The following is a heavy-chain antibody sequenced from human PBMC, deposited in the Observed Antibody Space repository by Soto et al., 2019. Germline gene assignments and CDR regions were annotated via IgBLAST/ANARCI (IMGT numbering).Heavy chain of an antibody. V-gene: IGHV4-4*07. Sequence: ETLSLTCTVSGASISGFYWSWIRKSAGKGLEWIGRIYATGTTDYNPSLKSRVMMSVNTSKKQFSLKLRSVTAADTAVYYCVRDGTKTLRDWFDPWGQGISVTVSS. D-gene: IGHD1-1*01. CDR1: GASISGFY. CDR3: VRDGTKTLRDWFDP. CDR2: IYATGTT. J-gene: IGHJ5*02.